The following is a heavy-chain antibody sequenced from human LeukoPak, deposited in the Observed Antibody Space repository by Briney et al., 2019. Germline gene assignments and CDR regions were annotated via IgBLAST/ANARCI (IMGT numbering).Heavy chain of an antibody. D-gene: IGHD3-3*01. V-gene: IGHV3-30*19. CDR2: IWYDGSNK. CDR3: ARSITIFGVGFDY. CDR1: GFTFSSYG. J-gene: IGHJ4*02. Sequence: GGSLRLSCAASGFTFSSYGMHWVRQAPGKGLEWVAVIWYDGSNKYYADSVKGRFTISRDNSKNTLYLQMNSLRAEDTAVYYCARSITIFGVGFDYWGQGTLVTVSS.